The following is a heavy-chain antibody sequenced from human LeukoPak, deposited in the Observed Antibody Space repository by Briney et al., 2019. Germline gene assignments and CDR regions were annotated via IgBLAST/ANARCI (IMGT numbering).Heavy chain of an antibody. CDR3: ARGFDGHNAFDI. CDR1: GDSISSRDYY. Sequence: SETLSLTCSVSGDSISSRDYYWSWIRQPPGKGLEWIGYIYYSGSTSYNPSLKSRVTISVDTSKNQLSLRLSSVTAADTAVYHCARGFDGHNAFDIWGQGTMVTVSS. D-gene: IGHD3-9*01. V-gene: IGHV4-30-4*08. J-gene: IGHJ3*02. CDR2: IYYSGST.